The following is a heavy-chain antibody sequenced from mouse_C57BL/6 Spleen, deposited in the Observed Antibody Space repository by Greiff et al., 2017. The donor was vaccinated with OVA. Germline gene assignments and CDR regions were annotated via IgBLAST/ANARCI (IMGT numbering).Heavy chain of an antibody. D-gene: IGHD6-2*01. CDR2: IYPRSGNT. V-gene: IGHV1-81*01. CDR3: ARTHCGGVSYWYFDV. CDR1: GYTFTSYG. J-gene: IGHJ1*03. Sequence: VQLQQSGAELARPGASVKLSCTASGYTFTSYGISWVKQRTGQGLEWIGEIYPRSGNTYYNEKFKGKATLTADKSSSTAYMELRSLTSEDSAVYFCARTHCGGVSYWYFDVWGTGTTVTVSS.